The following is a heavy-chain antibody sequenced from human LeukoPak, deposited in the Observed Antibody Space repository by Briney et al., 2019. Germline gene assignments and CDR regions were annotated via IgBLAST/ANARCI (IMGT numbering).Heavy chain of an antibody. CDR1: GYTFTSYD. D-gene: IGHD4-17*01. V-gene: IGHV1-8*01. Sequence: ASVKVSCKASGYTFTSYDINWVRQATGQGLEWMGWMNPNSGNTGYAQKFQGRVTMTRNTSISTAYMELSSLRSEDTAVYYCARDLTVTTGCYFDYWGQGTLVTVSS. CDR3: ARDLTVTTGCYFDY. J-gene: IGHJ4*02. CDR2: MNPNSGNT.